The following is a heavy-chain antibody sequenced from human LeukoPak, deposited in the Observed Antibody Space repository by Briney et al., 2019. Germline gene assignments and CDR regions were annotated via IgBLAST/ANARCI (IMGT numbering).Heavy chain of an antibody. D-gene: IGHD6-13*01. J-gene: IGHJ4*02. Sequence: SETLSLTCAVYGGSFSGYYWSWIRQPPGKGLEWIGETNHSGSTNYNPSLKSRVTISVDTSKNQFSLKLSSVTAADTAVYYCARGYSSSWYGGWGQGTLVTVSS. CDR2: TNHSGST. V-gene: IGHV4-34*01. CDR3: ARGYSSSWYGG. CDR1: GGSFSGYY.